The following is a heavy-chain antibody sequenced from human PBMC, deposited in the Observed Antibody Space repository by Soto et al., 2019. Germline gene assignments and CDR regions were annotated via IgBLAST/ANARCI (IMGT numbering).Heavy chain of an antibody. J-gene: IGHJ6*03. Sequence: EVQLVESGGGLVQPGGSLRLSCEASGFTFSSNSMNWVGQAPGKGLEWVSYISSSSSTIYYADSVKGRFTISRDNAKNSLYLQMNSLRAEDTAVYYCAGGDGDYHYYYYYMDVWGKGTTVTVSS. CDR3: AGGDGDYHYYYYYMDV. CDR2: ISSSSSTI. D-gene: IGHD4-17*01. V-gene: IGHV3-48*01. CDR1: GFTFSSNS.